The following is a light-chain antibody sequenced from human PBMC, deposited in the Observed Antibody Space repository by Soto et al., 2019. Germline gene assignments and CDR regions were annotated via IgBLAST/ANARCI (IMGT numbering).Light chain of an antibody. CDR3: QVRTDWPPFKYT. V-gene: IGKV3-11*01. Sequence: EIVLTQSPASLSLSAGERDTLSCRASQSVDTMVAWYQQQVGRTPRLLIYETSNRATGVPGRFSGSGSGTDFTLTIRRLEPEDFAVYFCQVRTDWPPFKYTFGQGTKLEV. CDR2: ETS. CDR1: QSVDTM. J-gene: IGKJ2*01.